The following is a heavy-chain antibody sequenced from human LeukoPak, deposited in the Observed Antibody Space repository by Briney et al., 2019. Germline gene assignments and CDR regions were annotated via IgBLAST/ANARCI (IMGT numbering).Heavy chain of an antibody. CDR1: GGSISSGGYF. D-gene: IGHD5-24*01. Sequence: SETLSLTCTVSGGSISSGGYFWSWIRQHPGEGLESIGYIFYTGGTYYNPSLKSRVSIAVDTPKNQVSLRLSSVTAADTAVYYCARVPYNFRDYYYYYMDVWGKGTTVTVSS. CDR3: ARVPYNFRDYYYYYMDV. V-gene: IGHV4-31*03. CDR2: IFYTGGT. J-gene: IGHJ6*03.